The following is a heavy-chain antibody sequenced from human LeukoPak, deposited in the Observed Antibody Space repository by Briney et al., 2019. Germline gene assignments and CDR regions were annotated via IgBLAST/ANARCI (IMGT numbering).Heavy chain of an antibody. V-gene: IGHV4-38-2*02. CDR1: DYSISSSYY. CDR2: IYHIGST. CDR3: ARVSGRFTWYFDL. J-gene: IGHJ2*01. Sequence: SETLSLTCTVSDYSISSSYYWGWIRQPPGKGLEWFGIIYHIGSTYYNPSLKSRVTISVDTSKNQFSLKLSSVTAADTAVYYCARVSGRFTWYFDLWGRGTLVTVSS.